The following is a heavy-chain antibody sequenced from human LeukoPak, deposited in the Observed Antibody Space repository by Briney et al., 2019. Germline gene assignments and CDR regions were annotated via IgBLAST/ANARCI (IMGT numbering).Heavy chain of an antibody. J-gene: IGHJ4*02. CDR1: GFTFSSYA. V-gene: IGHV3-30-3*01. D-gene: IGHD3-22*01. CDR3: ARGLTYYYDRTVRSYLVY. CDR2: ISYDGSNK. Sequence: PGRSLRLSCAASGFTFSSYAMHWVRQAPGKGLEWVAVISYDGSNKYYADSVKGRFTISRDNSKNTLYLQMNSLRAEDTAVYYCARGLTYYYDRTVRSYLVYWGQGTLVTVSS.